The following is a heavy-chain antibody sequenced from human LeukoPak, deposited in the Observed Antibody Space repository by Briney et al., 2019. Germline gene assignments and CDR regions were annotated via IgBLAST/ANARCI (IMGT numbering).Heavy chain of an antibody. CDR1: GFTFSSYS. D-gene: IGHD6-13*01. V-gene: IGHV3-21*01. J-gene: IGHJ4*02. CDR3: ASTAAAGEDY. CDR2: VSSSSSYI. Sequence: GGSLRLSCAASGFTFSSYSMNWVRQAPGKGLEWVSSVSSSSSYIYYADSVKGRFTISRDNAKNSLYLQMNSLRAEDTAVYYCASTAAAGEDYWGQGTLVTVSS.